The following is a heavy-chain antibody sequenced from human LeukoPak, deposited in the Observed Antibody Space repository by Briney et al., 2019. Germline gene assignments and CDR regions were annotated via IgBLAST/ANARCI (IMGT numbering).Heavy chain of an antibody. Sequence: SETLSLTCSVSGGAISSSYWSWVRQPAGKGLEWIGRIYSSGSTNYNPSLNRRVTLSVDTSNTQFSLRLTSVTAAATAVYYCARGTTAAAGIFDCWGQGTLVTVSS. J-gene: IGHJ4*02. CDR3: ARGTTAAAGIFDC. V-gene: IGHV4-4*07. CDR2: IYSSGST. CDR1: GGAISSSY. D-gene: IGHD6-13*01.